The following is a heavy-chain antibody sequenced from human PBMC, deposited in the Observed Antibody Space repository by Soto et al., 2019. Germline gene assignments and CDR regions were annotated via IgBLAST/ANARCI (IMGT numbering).Heavy chain of an antibody. CDR1: GYTFTSYA. CDR3: ALRYYYDSSGYYVSWFDP. D-gene: IGHD3-22*01. Sequence: ASVKVSCKASGYTFTSYAMHWVRQAPGQRLEWMGWINAGNGNTKYSQKFQGRVTITRDTSTSTAYMELSSLRSDDTAVYYCALRYYYDSSGYYVSWFDPWGQGTLVTVSS. V-gene: IGHV1-3*01. J-gene: IGHJ5*02. CDR2: INAGNGNT.